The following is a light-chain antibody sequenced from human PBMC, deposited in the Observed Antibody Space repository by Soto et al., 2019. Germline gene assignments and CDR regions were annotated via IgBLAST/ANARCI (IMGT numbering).Light chain of an antibody. CDR3: QAYDSSLSVV. V-gene: IGLV1-40*01. CDR1: SSNIGAGYY. CDR2: GNS. J-gene: IGLJ2*01. Sequence: QSVLTQPPSVSGAPGQRVTISCTGSSSNIGAGYYVHWYQQLPGTAPKLLIYGNSNRPSGVPDRFSSSKSGTSASLAIAGLQAEDEDYYYCQAYDSSLSVVFGGGTKVTVL.